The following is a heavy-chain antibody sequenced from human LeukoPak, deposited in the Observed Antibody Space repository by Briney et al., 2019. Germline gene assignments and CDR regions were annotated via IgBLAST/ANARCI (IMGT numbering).Heavy chain of an antibody. CDR1: GGSISSGGYS. J-gene: IGHJ4*02. CDR2: IYHSGST. CDR3: ARGFQYYYDSSGYYSMRFDY. Sequence: SETLSLTCAVPGGSISSGGYSWSWIRQPPGKGLEWIGYIYHSGSTYYNPSLKSRVTISVDRSKNQFSLKLSSVTAADTAVYYCARGFQYYYDSSGYYSMRFDYWGQGTLVTVSS. V-gene: IGHV4-30-2*01. D-gene: IGHD3-22*01.